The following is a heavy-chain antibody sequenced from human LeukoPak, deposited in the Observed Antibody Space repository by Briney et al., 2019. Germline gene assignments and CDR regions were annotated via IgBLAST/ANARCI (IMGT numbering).Heavy chain of an antibody. V-gene: IGHV1-2*02. Sequence: VASVKVSCKASGYTFTGYYMHWVRQAPGQGLEWMGWINPNSGGTNYAQKFHGRVTMTRDTSISKAYMELSRLRSDDAAVYYCARWGEAEYVGGSYRLPLDYWGQGTLVTVSS. CDR3: ARWGEAEYVGGSYRLPLDY. D-gene: IGHD3-16*02. CDR1: GYTFTGYY. J-gene: IGHJ4*02. CDR2: INPNSGGT.